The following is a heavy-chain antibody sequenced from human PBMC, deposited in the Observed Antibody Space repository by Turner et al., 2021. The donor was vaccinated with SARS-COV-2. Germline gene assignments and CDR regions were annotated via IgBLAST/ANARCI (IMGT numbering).Heavy chain of an antibody. D-gene: IGHD3-3*01. CDR2: IYYGGST. CDR1: GCSISSSSYY. J-gene: IGHJ6*02. Sequence: QLQLQESGPGLVKPSETLSLTCTVSGCSISSSSYYWGWIRQPPGKGLEWLGSIYYGGSTYDNPSLKSRVTISVDTSKNQFSLKLSSVTAADTAVYYCASPSVDFWSGSYYGMDVWGQGTTVTVSS. V-gene: IGHV4-39*01. CDR3: ASPSVDFWSGSYYGMDV.